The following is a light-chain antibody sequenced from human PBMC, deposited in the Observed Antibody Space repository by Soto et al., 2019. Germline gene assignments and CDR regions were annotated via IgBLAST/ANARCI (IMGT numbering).Light chain of an antibody. V-gene: IGKV1-39*01. CDR2: GTF. J-gene: IGKJ4*01. CDR3: QQSYSTPLT. CDR1: QNIATF. Sequence: DIQMTQFPSSLSVSVGDRVTITCRASQNIATFLNWYQHKPGEAPKLLIYGTFNLQSGVPSRFSGSGSGTDFTLTISYLQLEDFATYYCQQSYSTPLTFGGGTKVESK.